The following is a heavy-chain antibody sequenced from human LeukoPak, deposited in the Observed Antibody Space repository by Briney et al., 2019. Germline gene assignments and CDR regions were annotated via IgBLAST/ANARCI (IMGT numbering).Heavy chain of an antibody. CDR3: ARGRTYYYDSSGYYYIPPSVNWFDP. CDR2: MNPNSGNT. D-gene: IGHD3-22*01. J-gene: IGHJ5*02. CDR1: RYTFTSYD. V-gene: IGHV1-8*01. Sequence: ASVKVSCKASRYTFTSYDINWVRQATGQGLEWMGWMNPNSGNTGYAQKFQGRVTMTRNTSISTAYMELSSLRSEDTAVYYCARGRTYYYDSSGYYYIPPSVNWFDPWGQGTLVTVSS.